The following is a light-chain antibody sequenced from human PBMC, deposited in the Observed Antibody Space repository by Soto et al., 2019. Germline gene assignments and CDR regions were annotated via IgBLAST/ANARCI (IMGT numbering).Light chain of an antibody. CDR2: EVS. J-gene: IGLJ1*01. CDR1: SSDVGSYNL. V-gene: IGLV2-23*02. CDR3: CSYAGSSTFYV. Sequence: QSALTQPASVSGSPGQSITISCTGTSSDVGSYNLVSWYQQHPGKDPKLMIYEVSKRPSGVSNRFSGSKSGNTASLTISRLQAEDEADYYCCSYAGSSTFYVFGTGTKVTVL.